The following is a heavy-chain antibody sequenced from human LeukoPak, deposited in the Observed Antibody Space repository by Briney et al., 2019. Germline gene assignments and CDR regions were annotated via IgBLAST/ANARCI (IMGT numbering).Heavy chain of an antibody. CDR1: GYTFTSYG. V-gene: IGHV1-18*01. CDR3: ARDLMDIVVVPAAMDY. J-gene: IGHJ4*02. CDR2: ISAYNGNT. Sequence: ASVKVSCKASGYTFTSYGISWVRQAPGQGLEWMGWISAYNGNTNYAQKLQGRVSMTTDTSTSTAYMELRSLRSDDTAVYYCARDLMDIVVVPAAMDYWGQGTLVTVSS. D-gene: IGHD2-2*03.